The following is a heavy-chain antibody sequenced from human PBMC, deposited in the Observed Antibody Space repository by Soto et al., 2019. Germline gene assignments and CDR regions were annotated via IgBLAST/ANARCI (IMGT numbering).Heavy chain of an antibody. D-gene: IGHD3-10*01. CDR2: IYHIGSS. CDR1: GGSISSDDYY. J-gene: IGHJ5*02. CDR3: ARTPPRGSGTWFDP. Sequence: QVQLQESGPGLVKPSQTLSLTCIVSGGSISSDDYYWSWIRQPPGKGLEWIGYIYHIGSSYYNPALKSRGTISIDQSKNQLSLKLSSVTAADAAVYYCARTPPRGSGTWFDPWGQGPLVTVSS. V-gene: IGHV4-30-4*01.